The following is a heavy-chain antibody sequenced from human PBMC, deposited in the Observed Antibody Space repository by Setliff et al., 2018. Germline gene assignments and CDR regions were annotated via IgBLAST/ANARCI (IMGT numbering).Heavy chain of an antibody. J-gene: IGHJ1*01. CDR1: GFTFSSYW. V-gene: IGHV3-74*01. CDR3: AKDELKSSGWPHSLISYFQH. D-gene: IGHD6-19*01. Sequence: PGGSLRLSCAASGFTFSSYWMHWVRQAPGKGLVWVSRINSDGSSTSYADSVKGRFTISRDNSKNTLYLQMNSLRAEDTAVYYCAKDELKSSGWPHSLISYFQHWGQGTLVTVSS. CDR2: INSDGSST.